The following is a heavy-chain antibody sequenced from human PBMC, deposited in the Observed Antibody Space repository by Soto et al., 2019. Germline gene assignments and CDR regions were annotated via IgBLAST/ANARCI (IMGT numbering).Heavy chain of an antibody. D-gene: IGHD5-12*01. CDR2: ISGSGGST. CDR3: AKIAYSGYDSPFYFDY. Sequence: GGSLRLSCAASGFTFSSYAMSWVRQAPGKGLEWVSAISGSGGSTYYADSVKGRFTISRDNSKNTLYLQMNSLRAEDTAVYYCAKIAYSGYDSPFYFDYWGQGTLVTVSS. V-gene: IGHV3-23*01. J-gene: IGHJ4*02. CDR1: GFTFSSYA.